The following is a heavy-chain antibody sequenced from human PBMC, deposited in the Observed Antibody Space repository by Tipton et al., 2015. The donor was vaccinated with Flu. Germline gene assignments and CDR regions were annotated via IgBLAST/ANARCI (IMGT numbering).Heavy chain of an antibody. D-gene: IGHD3-10*01. CDR3: ARGSGSGTDVTFYF. J-gene: IGHJ4*02. Sequence: LRLTCTVSGGSMSSFYWTWIRQPAGKGLEWIGRMYVSGSTKYNPSLKSRVTMSVDTSKNQFSLKLSSVTAADTAVYYCARGSGSGTDVTFYFWGQGTLVTVSS. CDR2: MYVSGST. CDR1: GGSMSSFY. V-gene: IGHV4-4*07.